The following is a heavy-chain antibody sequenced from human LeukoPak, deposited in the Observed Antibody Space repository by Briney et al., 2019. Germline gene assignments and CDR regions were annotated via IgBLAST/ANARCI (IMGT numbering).Heavy chain of an antibody. Sequence: GGSLRLSCAASGFTFSSYWMSWVRQAPGKGLEWVANIKQDGSEKYYVDSVKGRFTISRDNAKNSLYLQMNSLRAEDTAVYYCARVYTMIVVYDAFDIWGQGAMVTVSS. V-gene: IGHV3-7*01. CDR1: GFTFSSYW. CDR2: IKQDGSEK. D-gene: IGHD3-22*01. CDR3: ARVYTMIVVYDAFDI. J-gene: IGHJ3*02.